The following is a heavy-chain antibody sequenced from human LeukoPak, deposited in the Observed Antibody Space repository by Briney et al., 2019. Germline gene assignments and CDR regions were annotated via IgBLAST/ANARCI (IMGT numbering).Heavy chain of an antibody. CDR1: GGSISSGSYY. CDR3: ARIRLSRYFDWLYGGFDY. V-gene: IGHV4-61*02. D-gene: IGHD3-9*01. Sequence: PSETLSLTCTVSGGSISSGSYYWSWIRQPAGKGLEWIGRIYTSGSTNYNPSLKSRVTISVDTSKNQFSLKLSSVTAADTAVYYCARIRLSRYFDWLYGGFDYWGQGTLVTVSS. J-gene: IGHJ4*02. CDR2: IYTSGST.